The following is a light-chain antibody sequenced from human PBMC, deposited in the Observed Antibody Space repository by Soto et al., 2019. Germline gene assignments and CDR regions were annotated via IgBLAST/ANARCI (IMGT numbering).Light chain of an antibody. V-gene: IGLV2-14*01. CDR3: SSYTSASTPLV. CDR2: DVS. J-gene: IGLJ2*01. CDR1: GSDVGGYNY. Sequence: QSALTQPASVSGSPGQSITISCTGTGSDVGGYNYVSWYQQHPGKAPKVMIYDVSNRPSGVSNRFSGSKSGNTASLTISGIQAEDEAYYYCSSYTSASTPLVFGGGTKLTVL.